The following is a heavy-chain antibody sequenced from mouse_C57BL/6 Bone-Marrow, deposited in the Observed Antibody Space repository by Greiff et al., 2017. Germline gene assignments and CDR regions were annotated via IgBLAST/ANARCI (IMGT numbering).Heavy chain of an antibody. V-gene: IGHV1-81*01. CDR1: GYTFTSYG. J-gene: IGHJ2*01. CDR2: IYPRSGNT. D-gene: IGHD2-4*01. CDR3: ARRGHYYDYDGRVDY. Sequence: QVQLQQSGAELARPGASVKLSCKASGYTFTSYGLSWVKQRTGQGLEWIGEIYPRSGNTYYNEKFKGKATLTADKSSSTAYMELRSLTSEDSAVYFCARRGHYYDYDGRVDYWGQGTTLTVSS.